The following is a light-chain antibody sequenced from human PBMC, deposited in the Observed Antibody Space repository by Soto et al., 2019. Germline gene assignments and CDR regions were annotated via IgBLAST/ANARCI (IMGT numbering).Light chain of an antibody. CDR2: KAS. CDR3: QQYNSDFPWT. V-gene: IGKV1-5*03. J-gene: IGKJ1*01. Sequence: DIQMTQSPSTLSASVGDKVTITCRASQSISRWLAWYQQKPAKAPKILIYKASSLQNGVPSRLSCSGSGTDFTLTIRSLQPEDFATYYCQQYNSDFPWTFGQGTKVEL. CDR1: QSISRW.